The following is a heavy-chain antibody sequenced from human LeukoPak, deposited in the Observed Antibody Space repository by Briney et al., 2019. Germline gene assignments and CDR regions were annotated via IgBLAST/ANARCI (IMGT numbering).Heavy chain of an antibody. Sequence: ASVKVSCKAPGYNFTAYYIHWVRQAPGQRPERMGRINPKSGDTNYAQNFQGRVTMTRETSITTAYMELRRLTSDDTATYYCAENMDVWGQGTTVIVSS. J-gene: IGHJ6*02. CDR3: AENMDV. CDR1: GYNFTAYY. V-gene: IGHV1-2*06. CDR2: INPKSGDT.